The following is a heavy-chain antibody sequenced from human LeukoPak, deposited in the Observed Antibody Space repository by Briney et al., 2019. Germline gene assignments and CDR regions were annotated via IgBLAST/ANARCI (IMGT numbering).Heavy chain of an antibody. CDR1: GYTFTSYD. D-gene: IGHD2-21*01. V-gene: IGHV1-8*03. CDR3: ARVLGHTGYYYYMDV. J-gene: IGHJ6*03. Sequence: GASVKVSCKASGYTFTSYDINWVRQATGQGLEWMGWMNPNSGSTGYAQKFQGRVTTTRNTSISTAYMELSNLRSEDTAVYYCARVLGHTGYYYYMDVWGKGTTVTVSS. CDR2: MNPNSGST.